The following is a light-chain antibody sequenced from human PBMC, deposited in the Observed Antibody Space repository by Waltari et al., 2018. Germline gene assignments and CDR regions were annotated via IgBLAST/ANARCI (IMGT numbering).Light chain of an antibody. J-gene: IGLJ1*01. CDR1: SSDVGAYNY. CDR3: SSYGGSSTLYV. V-gene: IGLV2-14*03. Sequence: QSALTQPASVSGSPGQSITISCTGTSSDVGAYNYVSWYQQYPGKAPKVMIYDVSSRPSGVSNRFSGSKSGNTASLTISGLQAEDEADYYCSSYGGSSTLYVFGTGTKVTVL. CDR2: DVS.